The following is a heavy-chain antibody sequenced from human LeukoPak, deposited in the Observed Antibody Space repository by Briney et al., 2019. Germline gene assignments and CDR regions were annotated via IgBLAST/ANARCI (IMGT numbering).Heavy chain of an antibody. V-gene: IGHV1-8*01. D-gene: IGHD3-10*01. CDR2: MNPNSGNT. J-gene: IGHJ4*02. CDR3: ARATYGSGSYYTGYYFDY. Sequence: ASVKVSCKASGYTFTSYDINWVRQATGQGLEWMGWMNPNSGNTGYAQKFQGRVTMTRNTSISTAYMELSSLRSEDTAVYYCARATYGSGSYYTGYYFDYWGQGTLVTVSS. CDR1: GYTFTSYD.